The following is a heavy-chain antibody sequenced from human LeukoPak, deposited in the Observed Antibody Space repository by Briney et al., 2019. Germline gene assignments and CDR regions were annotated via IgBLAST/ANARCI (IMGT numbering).Heavy chain of an antibody. J-gene: IGHJ4*02. CDR1: GYTFTSYG. CDR3: ARTYTAMVTAYFDY. Sequence: ASVKVSCKASGYTFTSYGISRVRQAPGQGLEWMGWISAYNGNTNYAQKLQGRVTMTTDTSTSTAYMELRSLRSDDTAVYYCARTYTAMVTAYFDYWGQGTLVTVSS. CDR2: ISAYNGNT. D-gene: IGHD5-18*01. V-gene: IGHV1-18*04.